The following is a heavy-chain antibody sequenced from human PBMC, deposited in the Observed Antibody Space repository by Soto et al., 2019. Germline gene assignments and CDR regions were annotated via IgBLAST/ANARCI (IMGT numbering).Heavy chain of an antibody. J-gene: IGHJ4*02. CDR3: ARNGLGFFDY. V-gene: IGHV4-59*01. CDR2: IYYSGST. CDR1: GGSISSYY. D-gene: IGHD7-27*01. Sequence: LSLTCPVSGGSISSYYWSWIRQPPGKGLEWIGYIYYSGSTNYNPSLKSRVTISVDTSKNQFSLKLSSVTAADTAVYYCARNGLGFFDYWGQGTLVTVSS.